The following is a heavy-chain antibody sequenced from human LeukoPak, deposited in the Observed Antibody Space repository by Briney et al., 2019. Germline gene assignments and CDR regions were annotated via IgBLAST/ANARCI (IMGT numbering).Heavy chain of an antibody. D-gene: IGHD2-21*02. CDR1: GHIFSDYY. Sequence: ASVTVSCTASGHIFSDYYMHWVRQAPGQGLEWMGWMNVDSGGTKYAQKFQGRVTMTRDTSVSTAFMDLTRLTSDDTAVYYCARDSKVTGTSFDSWGQGTLVTVSS. J-gene: IGHJ4*02. CDR3: ARDSKVTGTSFDS. V-gene: IGHV1-2*02. CDR2: MNVDSGGT.